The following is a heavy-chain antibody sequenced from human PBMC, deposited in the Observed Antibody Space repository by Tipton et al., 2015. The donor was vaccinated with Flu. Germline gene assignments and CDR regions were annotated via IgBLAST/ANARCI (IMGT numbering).Heavy chain of an antibody. CDR3: AREGGTIFGVGIIPNYYDYYGMDV. V-gene: IGHV1-18*01. CDR1: GYTFTSYG. Sequence: QSGAEVKKPGASVKVSCKASGYTFTSYGISWVRQAPGQGLEWMGWISAYNGNTNYAQKLQGRVTMTTDTSTSTAYKELRSLRSDDTAVYYCAREGGTIFGVGIIPNYYDYYGMDVWGQGTTVTVSS. J-gene: IGHJ6*02. CDR2: ISAYNGNT. D-gene: IGHD3-3*01.